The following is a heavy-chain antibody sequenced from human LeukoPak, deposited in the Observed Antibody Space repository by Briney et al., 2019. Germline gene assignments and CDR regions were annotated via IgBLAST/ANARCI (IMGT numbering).Heavy chain of an antibody. Sequence: SVKVSCKASGGTFSSYAISWVRQAPGQGLEWMGGIVPIFGTANYAQKFQGRVTITTDESTSTAYMELSSLRSEDTAVYYCARASYYYDSSGYYFNWFDPWGQGTLVTVSS. J-gene: IGHJ5*02. CDR3: ARASYYYDSSGYYFNWFDP. V-gene: IGHV1-69*05. D-gene: IGHD3-22*01. CDR2: IVPIFGTA. CDR1: GGTFSSYA.